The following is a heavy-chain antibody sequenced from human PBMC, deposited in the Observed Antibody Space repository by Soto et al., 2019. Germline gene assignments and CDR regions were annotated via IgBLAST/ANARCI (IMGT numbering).Heavy chain of an antibody. Sequence: EVQLLESGGGLVQPGGSLRLSCAASGFTFSSYAMSWVRQAPGKGLEWVSAISGGTSSTYYADSVKGRFTISRDNSKNTLDLQMNSLRAEDTAVYYWAKERWAAAGTPTLDYWGQGTLVTVSS. J-gene: IGHJ4*02. D-gene: IGHD6-13*01. CDR3: AKERWAAAGTPTLDY. CDR1: GFTFSSYA. CDR2: ISGGTSST. V-gene: IGHV3-23*01.